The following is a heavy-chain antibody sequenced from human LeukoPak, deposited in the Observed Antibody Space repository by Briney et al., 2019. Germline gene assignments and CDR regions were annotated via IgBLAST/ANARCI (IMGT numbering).Heavy chain of an antibody. Sequence: GGSLRLSCAASGFTFSNYAMSWVRQAPGRGLEWVSTITGSGDSTYYTDSVKGRFTISRDNSKNTLYLQMNNLRAEDTAVYYCARRDGDYVFDYWGQGTLVTVSS. CDR2: ITGSGDST. D-gene: IGHD4-17*01. J-gene: IGHJ4*02. V-gene: IGHV3-23*01. CDR1: GFTFSNYA. CDR3: ARRDGDYVFDY.